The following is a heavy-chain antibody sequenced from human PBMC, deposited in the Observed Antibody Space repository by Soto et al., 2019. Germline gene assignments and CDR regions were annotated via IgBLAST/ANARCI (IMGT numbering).Heavy chain of an antibody. CDR3: ARELPGGSAAGSDLEPGTPYDFDY. CDR1: GYTFTGYY. Sequence: ASVKVSCKASGYTFTGYYMHWVRQAPGQGLEWMGWINPNSGGTNYAQKFQGWVTMARDTSISTAYMELSRLRSDDTAVYYCARELPGGSAAGSDLEPGTPYDFDYRGQGTLVTGS. V-gene: IGHV1-2*04. CDR2: INPNSGGT. D-gene: IGHD6-13*01. J-gene: IGHJ4*02.